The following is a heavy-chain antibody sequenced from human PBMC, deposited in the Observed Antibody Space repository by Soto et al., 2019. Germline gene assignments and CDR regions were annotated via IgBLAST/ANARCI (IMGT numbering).Heavy chain of an antibody. CDR2: IYYSGIT. CDR3: ARLGSRYSSGWYPGVFDY. V-gene: IGHV4-59*08. J-gene: IGHJ4*02. Sequence: QVQLQESGPGLVKPSETLSLTCTVSGGSISSYYWSWIRQPPGKGLEWIGYIYYSGITNYNPSLKSRVTITVATSKNQFSLRLSSVTAADTAVYYCARLGSRYSSGWYPGVFDYWGQGTLVTVSS. CDR1: GGSISSYY. D-gene: IGHD6-19*01.